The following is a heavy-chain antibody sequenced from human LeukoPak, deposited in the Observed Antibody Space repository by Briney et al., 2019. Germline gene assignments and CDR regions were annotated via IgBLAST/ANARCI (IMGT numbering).Heavy chain of an antibody. D-gene: IGHD5-18*01. CDR3: ARADTAMAPFDY. Sequence: SVKASCEASGGTFSSYAISWVRQAPGPGLEWMGRIILILGIANYAQKFQGRVTITADKSTSTAYMELSSLRSEDTAVYYCARADTAMAPFDYWGQGTLVTVSS. V-gene: IGHV1-69*04. J-gene: IGHJ4*02. CDR2: IILILGIA. CDR1: GGTFSSYA.